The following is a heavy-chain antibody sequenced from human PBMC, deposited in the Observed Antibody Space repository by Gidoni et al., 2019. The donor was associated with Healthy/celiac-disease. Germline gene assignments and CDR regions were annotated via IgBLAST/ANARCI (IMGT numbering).Heavy chain of an antibody. V-gene: IGHV1-69*04. CDR3: ARRGGSYYSEGFD. J-gene: IGHJ4*02. CDR2: IIPILGIA. Sequence: QVQLVQSGAEVKKPGSSVKVSCKASGGTFSSYAISWVRQAPGQGLEWMGRIIPILGIANYAQKFQGRVPITADKSPSTAYMELSSLRSEDTAVYSCARRGGSYYSEGFDWGQGTLVTVSS. D-gene: IGHD1-26*01. CDR1: GGTFSSYA.